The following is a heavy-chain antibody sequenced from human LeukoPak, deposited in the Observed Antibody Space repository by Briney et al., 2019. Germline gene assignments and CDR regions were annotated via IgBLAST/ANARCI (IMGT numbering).Heavy chain of an antibody. J-gene: IGHJ6*02. V-gene: IGHV3-23*01. CDR1: GFTFSSYA. CDR2: ISGSGGST. CDR3: ANLDRITMVRGVISSLYYYYGMGV. D-gene: IGHD3-10*01. Sequence: GGCLRLSCAASGFTFSSYAMSWVRQAPEEGLEWVSAISGSGGSTHYADSVEGRFPISRDNSKNTLYLQMNSLRAEDTAVYYFANLDRITMVRGVISSLYYYYGMGVWAQGTRVTVSS.